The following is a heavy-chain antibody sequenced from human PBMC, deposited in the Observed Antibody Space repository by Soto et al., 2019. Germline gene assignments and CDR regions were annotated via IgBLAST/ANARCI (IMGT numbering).Heavy chain of an antibody. CDR1: GFTFSSYA. Sequence: EVQLLESGGGLVQPGGSLRLSCAASGFTFSSYAMSWVRQAPGKGLEWVSAISGSGGSTYYADSVKGRFTISRDNSKNTLYLKMNSLRAEYTAVYYCAKDTEDEYYDILTGLIDYWGQGTLVTVSS. CDR3: AKDTEDEYYDILTGLIDY. CDR2: ISGSGGST. J-gene: IGHJ4*02. V-gene: IGHV3-23*01. D-gene: IGHD3-9*01.